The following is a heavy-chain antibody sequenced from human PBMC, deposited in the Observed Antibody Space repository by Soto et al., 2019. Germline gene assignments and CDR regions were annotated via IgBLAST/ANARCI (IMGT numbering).Heavy chain of an antibody. J-gene: IGHJ4*02. CDR3: ARGLNGYLHYFDY. Sequence: GESLKISCKGSGYSFTSYWVGWVRQMPGKGLECMGIIYPGDSDTRYSPSFQGQVTISADKSISTAYLQWSSLKASDTAMYYCARGLNGYLHYFDYWGKGTLVTVSS. D-gene: IGHD5-18*01. CDR2: IYPGDSDT. CDR1: GYSFTSYW. V-gene: IGHV5-51*01.